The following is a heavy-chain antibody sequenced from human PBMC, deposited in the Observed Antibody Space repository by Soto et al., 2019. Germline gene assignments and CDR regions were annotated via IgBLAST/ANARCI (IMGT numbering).Heavy chain of an antibody. J-gene: IGHJ4*02. Sequence: ASVKVSCTDSVYTFTTYAISWLRQAPEQGLEWMGWMNTYTGNTDYAQSLRGRVTMTRDTSTDTAYMELRSLRSDDTAMYYCARDRLHRTSSITLDYWGQGALVTV. CDR1: VYTFTTYA. D-gene: IGHD2-21*01. CDR2: MNTYTGNT. CDR3: ARDRLHRTSSITLDY. V-gene: IGHV1-18*01.